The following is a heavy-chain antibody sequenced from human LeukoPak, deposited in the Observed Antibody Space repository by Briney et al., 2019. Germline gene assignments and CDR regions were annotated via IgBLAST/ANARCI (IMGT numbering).Heavy chain of an antibody. V-gene: IGHV4-39*07. CDR1: GVSISSTNYF. D-gene: IGHD3-16*01. Sequence: KASETLSLTCSVSGVSISSTNYFWGWIRQPPGKGLEWIGGLLYSGFTYYHPSLKSRVSISVDTSKNQFSLKLTSVTAADTAVYFCFADRGGDQGDSWGQGTLVTVSS. CDR2: LLYSGFT. J-gene: IGHJ4*02. CDR3: FADRGGDQGDS.